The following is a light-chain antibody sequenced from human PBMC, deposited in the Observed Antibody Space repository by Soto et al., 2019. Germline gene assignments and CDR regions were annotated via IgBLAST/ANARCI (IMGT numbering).Light chain of an antibody. CDR3: SSYSRSTTHVV. Sequence: QSALTQPASVSGSPGRSVTISCTGTSSDIGGFNYVSWYQHLPGRAPKLIIYDVTNRPSGISYRFSASKSGGTASLTISGLQAVDEAYYYCSSYSRSTTHVVFGGGTKLTVL. CDR1: SSDIGGFNY. J-gene: IGLJ2*01. V-gene: IGLV2-14*03. CDR2: DVT.